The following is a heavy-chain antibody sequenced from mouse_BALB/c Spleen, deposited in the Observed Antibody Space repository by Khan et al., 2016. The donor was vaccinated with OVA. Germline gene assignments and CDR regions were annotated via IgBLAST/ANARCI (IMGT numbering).Heavy chain of an antibody. D-gene: IGHD2-1*01. CDR2: ISSGGTYT. Sequence: EVELVESGGGLVKPGGSLKLSCAASGFTFSSYTMSWVRQTPEKRLEWVATISSGGTYTYYPDSVKGRFTISRDNAKNTLYLQISSLKSEDTAMYYCTRDGNYAHWYVDVWGAGTTVTVSS. V-gene: IGHV5-6-4*01. CDR1: GFTFSSYT. J-gene: IGHJ1*01. CDR3: TRDGNYAHWYVDV.